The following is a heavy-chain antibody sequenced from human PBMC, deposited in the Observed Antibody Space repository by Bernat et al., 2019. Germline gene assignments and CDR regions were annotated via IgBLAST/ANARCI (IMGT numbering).Heavy chain of an antibody. CDR3: ARGQGLGPIDW. V-gene: IGHV4-39*01. J-gene: IGHJ4*02. CDR2: IYYSGST. CDR1: GGSISSSTYY. D-gene: IGHD6-19*01. Sequence: QLQLQESGPGLVKPSETLSLTCTVSGGSISSSTYYWSWIRQSPGKGLEWIGSIYYSGSTYHSPSLKSRLTISVDTSKNQFSLKLTAVTAADAAVYYCARGQGLGPIDWGGQGTPVTVS.